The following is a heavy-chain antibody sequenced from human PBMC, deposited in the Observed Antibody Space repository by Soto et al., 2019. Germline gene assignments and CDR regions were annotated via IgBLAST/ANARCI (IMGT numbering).Heavy chain of an antibody. CDR3: ARDPVDGYAFFDY. CDR1: GGSISSGGYS. D-gene: IGHD5-12*01. CDR2: IYHSGNP. J-gene: IGHJ4*02. Sequence: LSLTCAVSGGSISSGGYSWSWIRQPPGKGLEWIGYIYHSGNPKYSSSLKSRVTISLDMSERQSSLKLTSVTAADTAVYWCARDPVDGYAFFDYWGQGALVTVSS. V-gene: IGHV4-30-2*02.